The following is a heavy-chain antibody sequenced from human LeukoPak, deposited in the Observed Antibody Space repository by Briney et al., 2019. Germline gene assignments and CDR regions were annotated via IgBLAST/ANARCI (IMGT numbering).Heavy chain of an antibody. V-gene: IGHV3-7*01. CDR1: GFTFSNSW. Sequence: TGGSLRLSCAASGFTFSNSWMTWVRQAPGKGLEWVANIKKDGSEKYYVDSVKGRFTISRDNAKNLLYLQMNSLRAEDTAVYYCARYASRFDPWGQGTLVTVSS. CDR2: IKKDGSEK. CDR3: ARYASRFDP. D-gene: IGHD2-8*01. J-gene: IGHJ5*02.